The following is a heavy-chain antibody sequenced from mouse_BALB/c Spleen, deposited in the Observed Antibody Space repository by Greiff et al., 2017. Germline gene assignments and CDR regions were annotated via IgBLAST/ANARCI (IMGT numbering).Heavy chain of an antibody. CDR2: IYPGNGDT. CDR3: ARELGYAMDY. D-gene: IGHD1-3*01. CDR1: GYTFTSYN. Sequence: QVQLQQPGAELVKPGASVKMSCKASGYTFTSYNMHWVKQTPGQGLEWIGAIYPGNGDTSYNQKFKGKATLTADKSSSTAYMQLSSLTSEDSAVYYCARELGYAMDYWGQGTSVTVSS. J-gene: IGHJ4*01. V-gene: IGHV1-12*01.